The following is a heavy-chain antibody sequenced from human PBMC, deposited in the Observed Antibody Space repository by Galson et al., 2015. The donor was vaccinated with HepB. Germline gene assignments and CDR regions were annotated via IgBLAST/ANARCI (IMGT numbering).Heavy chain of an antibody. Sequence: SLRLSCAAPGFTFSSFAMSWVRQAPGKGLEWVSTITSSGGSTYYADSVKGRFTISRDTFKSTLYLQLSSLRAEDTGVYYCVRNILWDGWNAFDIWGQGTTVTVSS. V-gene: IGHV3-23*01. D-gene: IGHD1-1*01. CDR1: GFTFSSFA. CDR2: ITSSGGST. CDR3: VRNILWDGWNAFDI. J-gene: IGHJ3*02.